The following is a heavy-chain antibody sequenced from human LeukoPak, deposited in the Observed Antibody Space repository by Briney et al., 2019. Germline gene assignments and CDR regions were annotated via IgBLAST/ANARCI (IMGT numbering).Heavy chain of an antibody. CDR2: ISYDGSNK. V-gene: IGHV3-30*04. Sequence: PGGSLRLSCAASGFTFSSYAMHWVRQAPGKGLEWVAVISYDGSNKYYADSVKGRFTISRDNSKNTLYLQMNSLRAEDTAVYYCARDHFHYDSSGYYFFGGDFDYWGQGTLVTVSS. J-gene: IGHJ4*02. CDR3: ARDHFHYDSSGYYFFGGDFDY. D-gene: IGHD3-22*01. CDR1: GFTFSSYA.